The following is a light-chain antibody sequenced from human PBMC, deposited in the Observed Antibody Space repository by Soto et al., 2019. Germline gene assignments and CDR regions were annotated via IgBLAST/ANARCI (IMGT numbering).Light chain of an antibody. V-gene: IGKV3-20*01. CDR2: GAS. CDR1: QSASSSY. Sequence: EIVLTPSPGTLSLSPGERATLSCRASQSASSSYLAWYQQKPGQAPRLLIYGASSRATGIPDRFSGSGSGTDFTLTISRLEPEDFAVYYCQQYGSSSITFGQGTDWRL. CDR3: QQYGSSSIT. J-gene: IGKJ5*01.